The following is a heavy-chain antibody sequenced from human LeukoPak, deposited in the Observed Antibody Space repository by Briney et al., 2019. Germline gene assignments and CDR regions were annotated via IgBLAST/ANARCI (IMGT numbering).Heavy chain of an antibody. V-gene: IGHV3-66*02. D-gene: IGHD3-3*01. J-gene: IGHJ4*02. Sequence: PGGSLRLSCAASGFTVSGNYMSWVRQAPGKGLEWVSVIYSGGSTYYADSVKGRFTISRDNSKNTLYLQMNSLRAEDTAVYYCARVGYYDFWSGYPPGYFDYWGQGTLVTVSS. CDR1: GFTVSGNY. CDR2: IYSGGST. CDR3: ARVGYYDFWSGYPPGYFDY.